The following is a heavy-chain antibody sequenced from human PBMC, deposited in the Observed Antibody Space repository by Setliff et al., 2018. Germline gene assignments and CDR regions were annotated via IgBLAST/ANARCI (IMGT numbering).Heavy chain of an antibody. CDR2: INAGNGDT. Sequence: ASVTVSCKASGYPFTSNSMHWVRQAPGQRLEGMGWINAGNGDTKYSQDFQGRVTITRDTSASTAYMDLSSLRSDDMAVYYCARGRPTANPYYYYYMDVWGKGTTVTVSS. J-gene: IGHJ6*03. CDR3: ARGRPTANPYYYYYMDV. CDR1: GYPFTSNS. D-gene: IGHD4-4*01. V-gene: IGHV1-3*03.